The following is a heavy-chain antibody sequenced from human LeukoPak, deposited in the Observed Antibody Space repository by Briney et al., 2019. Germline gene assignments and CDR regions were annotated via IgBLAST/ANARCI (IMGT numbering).Heavy chain of an antibody. CDR1: GFTFSSYG. D-gene: IGHD6-6*01. Sequence: GRSLRLSCAASGFTFSSYGMHWVRQAPGKGLEWVSYISTSSSTIYYADSVKGRFTISRDNAKNSLYLQMNSLRAEDTAVYYCASFSAAQGYWGQGTLVTVSS. CDR3: ASFSAAQGY. V-gene: IGHV3-48*01. CDR2: ISTSSSTI. J-gene: IGHJ4*02.